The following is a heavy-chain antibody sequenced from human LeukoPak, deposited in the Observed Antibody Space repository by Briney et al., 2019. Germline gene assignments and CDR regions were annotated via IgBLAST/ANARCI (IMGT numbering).Heavy chain of an antibody. CDR2: IYASGST. Sequence: SETLSLTCTVSGASFSSYYWSWIRQPAGKGLEWIGRIYASGSTNYNPSLKSRVTISVDTSKNQFSLKLSSVTAADTAVYYCARDPGGTATTPYWYFDLWGRGTLVTVSS. CDR3: ARDPGGTATTPYWYFDL. V-gene: IGHV4-4*07. J-gene: IGHJ2*01. CDR1: GASFSSYY. D-gene: IGHD4-17*01.